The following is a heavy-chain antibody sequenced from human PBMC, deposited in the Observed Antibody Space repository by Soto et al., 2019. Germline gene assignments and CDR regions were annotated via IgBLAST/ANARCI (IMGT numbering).Heavy chain of an antibody. CDR2: IYYSGST. J-gene: IGHJ3*02. Sequence: SETLSLTCTVSGGSISSSSYYWGWIRQPPGKGLEWIGSIYYSGSTYYNPSLKSRVTISVDTSKNQFSLKLSSVTAADTAVYYCASGDCSGGSCSRAFDIWGQGTMVTVSS. V-gene: IGHV4-39*01. CDR1: GGSISSSSYY. D-gene: IGHD2-15*01. CDR3: ASGDCSGGSCSRAFDI.